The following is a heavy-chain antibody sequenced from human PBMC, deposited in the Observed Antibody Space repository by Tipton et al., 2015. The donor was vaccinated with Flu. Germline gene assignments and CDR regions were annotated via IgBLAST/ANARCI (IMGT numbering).Heavy chain of an antibody. D-gene: IGHD3-3*01. J-gene: IGHJ6*02. CDR1: DYSISSGYY. Sequence: GLVKPSETLSLTCTVSDYSISSGYYWGWIRQPPGKGLEWIGCISHSGRTYYNPSLESRVTISLDTAKNQFSQRLTSVTAADTAVYYCARDHPPSITVLGEITDYFGMAVWGQGTTVTVSS. V-gene: IGHV4-38-2*02. CDR3: ARDHPPSITVLGEITDYFGMAV. CDR2: ISHSGRT.